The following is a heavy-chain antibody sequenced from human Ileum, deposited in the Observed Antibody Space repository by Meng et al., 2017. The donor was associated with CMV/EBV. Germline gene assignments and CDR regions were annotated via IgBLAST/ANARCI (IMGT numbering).Heavy chain of an antibody. CDR1: GLTFTTYS. CDR3: AKREPDPF. V-gene: IGHV3-23*01. J-gene: IGHJ4*02. CDR2: ISGSGGDT. D-gene: IGHD1-14*01. Sequence: VQVLGSGGGFGQPGGSLSLPCAASGLTFTTYSMNWVRQAPGKGLEWVSAISGSGGDTYYADSVKGRFTISRDNSKSTLYLQINSLRVEDTAIYYCAKREPDPFWGQGTLVTVSS.